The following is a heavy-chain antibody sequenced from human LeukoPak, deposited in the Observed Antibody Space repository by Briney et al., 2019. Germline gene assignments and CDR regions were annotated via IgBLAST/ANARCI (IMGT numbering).Heavy chain of an antibody. J-gene: IGHJ5*02. V-gene: IGHV4-4*07. CDR1: GGSISSYY. CDR2: IYTSGST. D-gene: IGHD3-10*01. CDR3: AKDITMVRGSQSFDP. Sequence: SETLSLTCTVSGGSISSYYWSWIRQPAGKGLEWIGRIYTSGSTNYNPSLKSRVTMSVDTSKNQFSLKLSSVTAADTAVYYCAKDITMVRGSQSFDPWGQGTLVTVSS.